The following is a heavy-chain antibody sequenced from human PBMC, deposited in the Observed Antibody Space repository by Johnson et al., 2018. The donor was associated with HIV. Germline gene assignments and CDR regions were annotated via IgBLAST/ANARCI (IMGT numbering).Heavy chain of an antibody. V-gene: IGHV3-66*01. CDR1: GFTVSSNY. D-gene: IGHD6-13*01. CDR2: IYADGGT. CDR3: AKGGSSWSDDAFDI. Sequence: EVQLVESGGGLVKPGGSLRLSCAASGFTVSSNYMTWVRQAPGKGLEWVSVIYADGGTYYPDSVKARFTISRDRSENTLYLQMNSLRAEDTAVYYCAKGGSSWSDDAFDIWGQGTMVTVSS. J-gene: IGHJ3*02.